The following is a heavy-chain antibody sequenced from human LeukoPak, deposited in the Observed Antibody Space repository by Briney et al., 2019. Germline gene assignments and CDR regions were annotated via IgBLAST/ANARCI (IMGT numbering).Heavy chain of an antibody. Sequence: ASVTVSCTASGGTFSSYAISWVRQAPGQGLEWMGIINPSGGSTSYAQKFQGRVTMTRDTSTSTVYMELGSLRSEDTAVYYCARGRYCSGGSCYSEPDYWGQGTLVTVSS. J-gene: IGHJ4*02. CDR3: ARGRYCSGGSCYSEPDY. CDR1: GGTFSSYA. V-gene: IGHV1-46*01. D-gene: IGHD2-15*01. CDR2: INPSGGST.